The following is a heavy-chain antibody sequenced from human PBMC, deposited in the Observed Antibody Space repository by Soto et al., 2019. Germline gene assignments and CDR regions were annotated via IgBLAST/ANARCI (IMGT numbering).Heavy chain of an antibody. J-gene: IGHJ6*02. CDR2: ISYDGSYK. V-gene: IGHV3-30-3*01. CDR1: GFTFSNYI. CDR3: AGGDTYYAMGV. D-gene: IGHD5-18*01. Sequence: QLQLVESGGGVVQPGRSLRLSCAASGFTFSNYIMHWVRQAPGKGLEWVAFISYDGSYKDYADSVKGRFTISRDNSKNTLYLQLSTLRPEDTAVYYCAGGDTYYAMGVWGQGTTVTVSS.